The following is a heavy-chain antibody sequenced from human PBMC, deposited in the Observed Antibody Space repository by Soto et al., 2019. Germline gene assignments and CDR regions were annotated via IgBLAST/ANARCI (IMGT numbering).Heavy chain of an antibody. Sequence: ASVKVSCKASGYTFTSYGISWVRQAPGQGLEWMGWISAYNGNTNYAQKLQGRVTMTTDTSTSTAYMELRSLRSDDTAVYYCARDSYQDDTVAGDLFFDYWGQGTLVTVSS. CDR1: GYTFTSYG. CDR2: ISAYNGNT. CDR3: ARDSYQDDTVAGDLFFDY. J-gene: IGHJ4*02. V-gene: IGHV1-18*01. D-gene: IGHD6-19*01.